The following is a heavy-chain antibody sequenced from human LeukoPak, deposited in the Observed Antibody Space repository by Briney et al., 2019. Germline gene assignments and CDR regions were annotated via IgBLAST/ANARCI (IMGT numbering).Heavy chain of an antibody. CDR2: IGSRGDST. CDR1: GFTFRSYG. V-gene: IGHV3-23*01. J-gene: IGHJ3*02. Sequence: GGSLRLSCAASGFTFRSYGMSWVRQAPGKGLEWVSSIGSRGDSTYYADSVKGRVTISRDNAKNSLYLQMNSLRAEDTAVYYCARSYMIADAFDIWGQGTMVTVSS. D-gene: IGHD3-22*01. CDR3: ARSYMIADAFDI.